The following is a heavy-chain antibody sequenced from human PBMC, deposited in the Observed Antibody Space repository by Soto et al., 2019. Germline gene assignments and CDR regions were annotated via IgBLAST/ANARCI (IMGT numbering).Heavy chain of an antibody. D-gene: IGHD3-10*01. Sequence: QVQLVESGGGVVQPGRSLRLSCAASGFTFSSYGMHWVRQAPGKGLEWVAVISYDGSNKYYADSVKGRFTISRDNSKNTLYLQMNSLRAEDTAVYYCAKGGSGGDFDYWGQGTLVTVSS. CDR2: ISYDGSNK. CDR3: AKGGSGGDFDY. J-gene: IGHJ4*02. CDR1: GFTFSSYG. V-gene: IGHV3-30*18.